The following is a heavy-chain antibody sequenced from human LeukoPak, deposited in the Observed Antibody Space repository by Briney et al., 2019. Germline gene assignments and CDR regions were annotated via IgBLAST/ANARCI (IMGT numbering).Heavy chain of an antibody. CDR3: ARTGLAAVGGGADY. D-gene: IGHD6-13*01. V-gene: IGHV4-38-2*01. J-gene: IGHJ4*02. Sequence: SETLSLTCAVSGYSISSGYYWGWIRQPPGKGLEWIGSIYHGRGIYYNPSFRSRVTISEDTPKNQFFLRLNSVTAADTAVYYCARTGLAAVGGGADYWGQGTLVTVSS. CDR2: IYHGRGI. CDR1: GYSISSGYY.